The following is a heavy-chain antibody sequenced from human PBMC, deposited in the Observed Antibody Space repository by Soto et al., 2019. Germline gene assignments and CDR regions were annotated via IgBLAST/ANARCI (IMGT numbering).Heavy chain of an antibody. Sequence: QVQLQESGPGLVKPSETLSLTCTVSGGSISSYYWSWIRQPPGKGLEWIGYIYYSGSTNYNPSLSRRVTIAVDTSKHQFSLMLSSVTAADTAVYYCARASDAFDIWGQGTMVTVSS. CDR3: ARASDAFDI. J-gene: IGHJ3*02. D-gene: IGHD6-6*01. V-gene: IGHV4-59*01. CDR1: GGSISSYY. CDR2: IYYSGST.